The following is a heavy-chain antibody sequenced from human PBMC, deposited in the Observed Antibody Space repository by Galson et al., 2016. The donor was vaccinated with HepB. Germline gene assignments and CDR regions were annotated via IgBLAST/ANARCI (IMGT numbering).Heavy chain of an antibody. J-gene: IGHJ4*02. CDR1: GFPFSSYA. CDR3: AKLRRQWLDFDH. D-gene: IGHD6-19*01. Sequence: SLRLSCAASGFPFSSYAMTWVRQAPGKGLEWVSAISSSGGDTLYADSVKGRFTISRDNSKNTLWLQVNSLRVEDTAVYFCAKLRRQWLDFDHWGQGALVTVSS. V-gene: IGHV3-23*01. CDR2: ISSSGGDT.